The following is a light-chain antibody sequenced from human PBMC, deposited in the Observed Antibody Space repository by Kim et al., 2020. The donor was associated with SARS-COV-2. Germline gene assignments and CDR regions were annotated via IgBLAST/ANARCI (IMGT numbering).Light chain of an antibody. J-gene: IGKJ2*03. CDR1: QIVSSSY. V-gene: IGKV3-20*01. CDR2: GAS. CDR3: QQYGSSPES. Sequence: LSPGERATLACRASQIVSSSYLAWYQQKPGQAPRLLIYGASSRATGIPDRFSGSGSGTDFTLTISRLEPEDFAVYYCQQYGSSPESFGQGTKLEI.